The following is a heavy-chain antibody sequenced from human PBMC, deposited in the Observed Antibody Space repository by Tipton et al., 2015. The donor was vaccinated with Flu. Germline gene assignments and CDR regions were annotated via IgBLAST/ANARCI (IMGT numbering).Heavy chain of an antibody. V-gene: IGHV1-69*06. D-gene: IGHD6-13*01. CDR3: ARGLLIAAAGSLDY. CDR2: IIPIFGTA. J-gene: IGHJ4*02. Sequence: QVQLVQSGAEVKKPGSSVKVSCKASGGTFSSYAISWVRQAPGQGLEWMGGIIPIFGTANYAQKFQGRVTITADKSTSTAYMELSSLRSDDTAVYYCARGLLIAAAGSLDYWGQGTLVTVSS. CDR1: GGTFSSYA.